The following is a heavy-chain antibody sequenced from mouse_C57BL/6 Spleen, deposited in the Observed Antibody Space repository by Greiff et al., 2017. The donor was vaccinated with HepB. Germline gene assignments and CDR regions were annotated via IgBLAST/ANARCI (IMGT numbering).Heavy chain of an antibody. Sequence: VQLQQSGPELVKPGDSVKISCKASGYSFTGYFMNWVMQSHGKSLEWIGRINPYNGDTFYNQKFKGKATLTVDKSSSTAHMELQSLTSEDSAVYYCARWRDYDGAMDYWGQGTSVTVSS. J-gene: IGHJ4*01. CDR2: INPYNGDT. D-gene: IGHD2-4*01. CDR1: GYSFTGYF. V-gene: IGHV1-20*01. CDR3: ARWRDYDGAMDY.